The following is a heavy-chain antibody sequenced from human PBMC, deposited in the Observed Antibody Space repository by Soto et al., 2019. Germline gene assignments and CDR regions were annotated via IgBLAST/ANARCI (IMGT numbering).Heavy chain of an antibody. J-gene: IGHJ3*02. V-gene: IGHV5-51*01. CDR2: IFPGDSDT. CDR3: AAGYTTGPDAFDI. CDR1: GYNFANYW. Sequence: PGESLKISCKRSGYNFANYWIGWVRQMPGKGLEWMGLIFPGDSDTKNSPSLQGQITMSVDKSDSSAYLQWRSLKASDTAMYYCAAGYTTGPDAFDIWGQGTMVTVSS. D-gene: IGHD6-13*01.